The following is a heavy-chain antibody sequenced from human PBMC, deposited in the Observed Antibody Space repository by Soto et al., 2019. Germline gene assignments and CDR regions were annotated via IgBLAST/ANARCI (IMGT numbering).Heavy chain of an antibody. J-gene: IGHJ5*02. CDR2: IYYSGST. D-gene: IGHD3-16*01. Sequence: QVQLQESGPGLVKPSQTLSLTCTVSGCSISSGGYYWSWFRQHPGQGLVRIGYIYYSGSTHYSPSLKTRATISVDTSKNQFSLKLSSVTAADPAVYYCAKTHTTFRGISWFDPWGQGTLVTVSS. V-gene: IGHV4-31*03. CDR3: AKTHTTFRGISWFDP. CDR1: GCSISSGGYY.